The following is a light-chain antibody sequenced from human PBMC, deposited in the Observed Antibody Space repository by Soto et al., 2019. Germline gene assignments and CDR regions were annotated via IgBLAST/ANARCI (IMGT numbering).Light chain of an antibody. CDR3: QQSYSTPLT. V-gene: IGKV1-39*01. CDR1: QSISSY. J-gene: IGKJ4*01. CDR2: GAS. Sequence: DIQMTQSPSSLSASVGDRVTITCRASQSISSYLNWYQQKLGKAPKLLIYGASSLQSGVPSRFSGSGTGTEFTLTISSLQPEDFATYYCQQSYSTPLTFGGGTKVDIK.